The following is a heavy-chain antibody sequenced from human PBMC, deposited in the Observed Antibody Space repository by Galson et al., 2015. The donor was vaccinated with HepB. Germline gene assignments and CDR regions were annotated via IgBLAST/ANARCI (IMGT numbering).Heavy chain of an antibody. D-gene: IGHD2-21*02. CDR3: AKAQVVTARNRDAFDI. CDR1: GFTFSSSA. V-gene: IGHV3-23*01. CDR2: ISGSGGST. J-gene: IGHJ3*02. Sequence: SLRLSCAASGFTFSSSAMSWVRQAPGKGLEWVSTISGSGGSTYYADSVKGRFTISRDNSKNTLYLQMNSLGADDTAVYYCAKAQVVTARNRDAFDIWGQGTMVTVSS.